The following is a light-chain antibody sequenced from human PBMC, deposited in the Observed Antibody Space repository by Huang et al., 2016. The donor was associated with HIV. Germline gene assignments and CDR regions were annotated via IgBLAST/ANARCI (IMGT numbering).Light chain of an antibody. CDR3: QQYDNWPYS. V-gene: IGKV3-15*01. Sequence: ERVMTQSPATLSVSPGERASLSCRASQSVSSNLAWYQQKPGKAPRLLIYGASTRATGVPAGFSGSGSGTDFTLTISSLQSEDFAVYYCQQYDNWPYSFGQGTKLEIK. CDR1: QSVSSN. CDR2: GAS. J-gene: IGKJ2*03.